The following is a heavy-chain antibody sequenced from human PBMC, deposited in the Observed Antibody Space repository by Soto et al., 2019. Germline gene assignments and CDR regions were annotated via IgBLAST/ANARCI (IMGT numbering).Heavy chain of an antibody. V-gene: IGHV3-30*18. CDR3: AKEVDYSSGFFDG. CDR2: IAYDGSIK. D-gene: IGHD6-19*01. Sequence: PGGSLRLSCAASGFTFSNYAIHWVRQAPGKGLEWVVVIAYDGSIKYYVDSVKGRFTIFRDNSKNTVYLQMNSLRAEDTAVYYCAKEVDYSSGFFDGWGQGTLVTVSS. J-gene: IGHJ4*02. CDR1: GFTFSNYA.